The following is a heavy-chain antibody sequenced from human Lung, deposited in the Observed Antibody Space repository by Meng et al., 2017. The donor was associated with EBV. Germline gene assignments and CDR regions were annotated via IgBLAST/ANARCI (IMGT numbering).Heavy chain of an antibody. CDR3: ANAGRFGESLGDY. CDR1: GASISSAYNY. J-gene: IGHJ4*02. V-gene: IGHV4-31*03. CDR2: IYYTGSS. D-gene: IGHD3-10*01. Sequence: QGQLQEPGPRLVEPSQTLSLICTVSGASISSAYNYWTWIRQRPGRGLEWIGYIYYTGSSFYNPSLKSRVTISVDTSKNQFSLNLSSVTAADTAVYYCANAGRFGESLGDYWGQGILVTVSS.